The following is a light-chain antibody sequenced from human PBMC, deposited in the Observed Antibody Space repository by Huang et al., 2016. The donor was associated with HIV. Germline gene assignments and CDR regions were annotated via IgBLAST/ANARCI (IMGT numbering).Light chain of an antibody. CDR1: QDIGTS. J-gene: IGKJ5*01. CDR2: GAS. Sequence: QLTQSPPSLSASVGDTIIISCRASQDIGTSLAWYQQKTGRAPKLLISGASTLQTGVPSRFSGDSAGTFFTLFITGLQPEDFATYYCQQLHTYPITFGQGTRPDIK. CDR3: QQLHTYPIT. V-gene: IGKV1-13*02.